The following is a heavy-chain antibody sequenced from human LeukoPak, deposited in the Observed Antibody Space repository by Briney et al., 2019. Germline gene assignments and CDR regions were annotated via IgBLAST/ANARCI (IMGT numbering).Heavy chain of an antibody. Sequence: GGSLRLSCAVSGFTFTTYGMHWVRQAPGKGLEWVAVIWYDGNNIYYADSVKGRFTISRDNSKNTLYLQMNSLRAEDTAVYYCAKDTGQWPVRTFDYWGQGTLVTVSS. CDR3: AKDTGQWPVRTFDY. V-gene: IGHV3-33*03. CDR1: GFTFTTYG. CDR2: IWYDGNNI. J-gene: IGHJ4*02. D-gene: IGHD6-19*01.